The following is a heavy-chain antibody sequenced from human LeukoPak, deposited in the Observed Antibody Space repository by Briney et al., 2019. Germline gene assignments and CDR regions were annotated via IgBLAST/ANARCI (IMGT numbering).Heavy chain of an antibody. V-gene: IGHV3-48*04. CDR1: GFTFSSYS. CDR3: ARDRGGSYSAIDY. Sequence: GGSLRLSCAASGFTFSSYSMNWVRQAPGKGLEWVSFISSSSSTIYYADSVEGRFTISRDNAKNSLYLQMNSLRAEDTAVYYCARDRGGSYSAIDYWGQGTLVTVSS. J-gene: IGHJ4*02. D-gene: IGHD1-26*01. CDR2: ISSSSSTI.